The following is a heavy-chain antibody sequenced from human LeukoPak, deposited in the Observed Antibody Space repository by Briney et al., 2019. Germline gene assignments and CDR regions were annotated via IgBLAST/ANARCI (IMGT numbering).Heavy chain of an antibody. V-gene: IGHV3-23*01. CDR3: AKMRGMPREAYHFDR. J-gene: IGHJ4*02. CDR1: GFKFNIYT. CDR2: VGSVVPS. Sequence: GGSLRLSCAASGFKFNIYTMSWVRQAQGKGLEWSSAVGSVVPSYYADSVKGRFTNSRENSENTVSLQMDSLRADDTAMYYCAKMRGMPREAYHFDRWGQGTLVAVSS. D-gene: IGHD1-26*01.